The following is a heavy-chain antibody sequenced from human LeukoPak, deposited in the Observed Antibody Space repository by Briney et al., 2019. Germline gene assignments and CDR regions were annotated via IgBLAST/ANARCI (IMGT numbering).Heavy chain of an antibody. V-gene: IGHV3-74*01. CDR3: ASYNRGYFDWSEYYFDY. Sequence: PGGSLRLSCAASGFTFSSYWMHWVRQAPGKGLVWVSRINSDGSSTSYADSVKGRFTISRDNAKNTLYLQMNSLRAEDTAVYYCASYNRGYFDWSEYYFDYWGQGTPIAVSS. CDR1: GFTFSSYW. D-gene: IGHD3-9*01. CDR2: INSDGSST. J-gene: IGHJ4*02.